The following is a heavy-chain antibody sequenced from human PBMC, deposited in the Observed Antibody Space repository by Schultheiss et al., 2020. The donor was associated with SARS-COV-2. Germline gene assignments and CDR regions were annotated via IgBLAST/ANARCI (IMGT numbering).Heavy chain of an antibody. D-gene: IGHD2-2*01. CDR1: GYTFSTYA. V-gene: IGHV1-3*01. CDR2: INADNGKT. Sequence: ASVKVSCKASGYTFSTYAMHWVRQAPGQRLEWMGWINADNGKTKYSQKFQGRVTITRDTSISTAYMELSSLRSDDTAVYYCARGEDIVVVPVYYYYGMDVWGQGTTVTVSS. CDR3: ARGEDIVVVPVYYYYGMDV. J-gene: IGHJ6*02.